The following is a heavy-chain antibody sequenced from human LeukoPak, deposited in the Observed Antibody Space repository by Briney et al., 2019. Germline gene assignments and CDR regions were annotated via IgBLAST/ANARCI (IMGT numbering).Heavy chain of an antibody. CDR2: IIPIFGTA. V-gene: IGHV1-69*01. Sequence: ASVKVSCKASGGTFSSYAISWVRQAPGQGLEWMGGIIPIFGTANYAQKFQGRVTITADESTSTAYMELSSLRSEDTAVYYCARVHNTYYYGSGSYGLQGSAFDIWGQGTMVTVSS. D-gene: IGHD3-10*01. J-gene: IGHJ3*02. CDR1: GGTFSSYA. CDR3: ARVHNTYYYGSGSYGLQGSAFDI.